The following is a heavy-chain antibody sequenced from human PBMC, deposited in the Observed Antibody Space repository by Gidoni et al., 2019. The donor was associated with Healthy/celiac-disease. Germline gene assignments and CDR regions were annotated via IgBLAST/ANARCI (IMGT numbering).Heavy chain of an antibody. CDR1: GVTFSSYA. CDR2: ISGSGGST. D-gene: IGHD2-15*01. J-gene: IGHJ4*02. CDR3: AKDLWVVAANGN. V-gene: IGHV3-23*01. Sequence: EVQLLESGGGLVQRGGSLRRACAAGGVTFSSYAMSWVRRAPGRGLEWVSAISGSGGSTYYADSVKGRFTISRDNSKNTLYLQMNSLRAEDTAVYYCAKDLWVVAANGNWGQGTLVTVSS.